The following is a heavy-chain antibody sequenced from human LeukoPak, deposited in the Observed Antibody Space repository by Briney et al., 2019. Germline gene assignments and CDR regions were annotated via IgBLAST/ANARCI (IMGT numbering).Heavy chain of an antibody. Sequence: PSETLSLTCTVSGGSISNYYWTWLRQPPGKGLEWIGYISYSGSTKDNPSLKSRVTISIDTSKNQFFLKLSSVTAADTAVYYCARVHYFDSSGYYSSTYYYYMDVWGKGTTVTVSS. CDR2: ISYSGST. V-gene: IGHV4-59*01. J-gene: IGHJ6*03. CDR1: GGSISNYY. CDR3: ARVHYFDSSGYYSSTYYYYMDV. D-gene: IGHD3-22*01.